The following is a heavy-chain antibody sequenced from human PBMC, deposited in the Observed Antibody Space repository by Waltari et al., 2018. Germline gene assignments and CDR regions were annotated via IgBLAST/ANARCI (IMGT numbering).Heavy chain of an antibody. Sequence: EVQLVQSGAEVKKPGESLKISCKASGYSVTNYWIGWVRQMPGKGLEWMGIIFHVDSNIRYSPSFQGQVTISADKSISTAYLQWNSLKASDTAMYYCARGTGTTPWFDPWGQGTLVTVSS. D-gene: IGHD1-1*01. V-gene: IGHV5-51*01. CDR2: IFHVDSNI. J-gene: IGHJ5*02. CDR1: GYSVTNYW. CDR3: ARGTGTTPWFDP.